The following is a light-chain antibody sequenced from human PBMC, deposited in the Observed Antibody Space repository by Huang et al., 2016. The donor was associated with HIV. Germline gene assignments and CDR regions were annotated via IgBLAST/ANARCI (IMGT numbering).Light chain of an antibody. CDR2: WAT. CDR1: QTVLYSLNKKNY. J-gene: IGKJ1*01. CDR3: LQYYSVPQT. Sequence: DIVMTQSPDSLAVSPGERATINCKSSQTVLYSLNKKNYLAWFQQKPGRPPKLIIYWATTRESGVPDRFSGSGSGTDFTLTINNRQAEDVAVYFCLQYYSVPQTFGHGTKVEIK. V-gene: IGKV4-1*01.